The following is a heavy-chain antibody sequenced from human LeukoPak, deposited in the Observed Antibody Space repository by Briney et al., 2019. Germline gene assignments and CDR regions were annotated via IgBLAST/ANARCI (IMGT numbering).Heavy chain of an antibody. CDR2: ISTDGSQT. V-gene: IGHV3-74*01. CDR1: GFTFSNYW. Sequence: GGSLRLSCEASGFTFSNYWMHWVRQAPGKGLMWVSQISTDGSQTFYADSVKGRFTISRDNAKNTLFLQMGSLRPEDTAVYYCVRSLRSADFWGQGTLVTVSS. J-gene: IGHJ4*02. CDR3: VRSLRSADF.